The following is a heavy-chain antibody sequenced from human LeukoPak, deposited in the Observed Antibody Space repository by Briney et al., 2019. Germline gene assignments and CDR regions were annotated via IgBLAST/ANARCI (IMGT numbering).Heavy chain of an antibody. CDR2: IYTSGST. D-gene: IGHD2-2*01. CDR3: AREGYCSSTSCYKGAPDY. J-gene: IGHJ4*02. CDR1: GGSISSYY. Sequence: SETLSLTCTVSGGSISSYYWSWIRQPAGKGLEGIGRIYTSGSTNYNPSLKSRVTMSVDTSKTQFSLQLSSVTAADTAVYYCAREGYCSSTSCYKGAPDYWGQGTLVTVSS. V-gene: IGHV4-4*07.